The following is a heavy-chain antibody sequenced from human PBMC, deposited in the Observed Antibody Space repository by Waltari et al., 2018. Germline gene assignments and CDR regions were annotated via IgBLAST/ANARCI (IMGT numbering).Heavy chain of an antibody. V-gene: IGHV3-21*02. CDR1: GLRFLVYT. J-gene: IGHJ4*02. Sequence: EVQLVESGGGLVNPGGSLRLTCAASGLRFLVYTLAWVCQAPGMVRDWFASISYRSHYIDNGDSVKGRFTISRDNSKNSLYLQMDSLGAGDTAVYYCVRDLRESRYMNFFDIWGQGTLVSVSS. CDR3: VRDLRESRYMNFFDI. D-gene: IGHD1-20*01. CDR2: ISYRSHYI.